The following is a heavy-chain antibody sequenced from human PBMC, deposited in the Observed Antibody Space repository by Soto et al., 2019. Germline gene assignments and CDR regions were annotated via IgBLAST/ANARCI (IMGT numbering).Heavy chain of an antibody. V-gene: IGHV3-23*01. CDR3: AKVSSSWYAGFFDL. CDR1: GFNFSSYA. Sequence: GALRLSCAASGFNFSSYAMSRVRPALCKGLDWVSAISGSGVGIYFADSVKGRFTISRDNSKNTLYLQMNSLRAEDTVVYYCAKVSSSWYAGFFDLWGQGTLVTVSS. CDR2: ISGSGVGI. D-gene: IGHD6-13*01. J-gene: IGHJ4*02.